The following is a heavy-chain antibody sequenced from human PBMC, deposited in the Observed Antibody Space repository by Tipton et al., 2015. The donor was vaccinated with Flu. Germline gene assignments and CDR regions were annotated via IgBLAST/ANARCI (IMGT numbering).Heavy chain of an antibody. CDR2: TSWNSGTI. D-gene: IGHD6-13*01. CDR1: GFTFDQHA. V-gene: IGHV3-9*01. Sequence: SLRLSCAASGFTFDQHAMHWARQAPGKGLEWVSGTSWNSGTIGYADSVKGRFTISGDNAKNILYLQMNSLRAEDTALYYCVKTTAAGIYSVWAVWGQGTTVTVSS. CDR3: VKTTAAGIYSVWAV. J-gene: IGHJ6*02.